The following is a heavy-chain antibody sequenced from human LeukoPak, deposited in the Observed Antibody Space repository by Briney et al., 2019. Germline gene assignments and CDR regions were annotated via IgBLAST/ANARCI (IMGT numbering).Heavy chain of an antibody. V-gene: IGHV3-9*01. J-gene: IGHJ4*02. Sequence: PGGSLRLSCAASGFTFDDYAMHWVRHAPGKGLEWVSGISNNSNRIDYADSVKGRFTISRDNAKNSLYLQMNGLTTEDTAFYYCAKVGNQWGEYDHWGQGVLVTVSS. D-gene: IGHD3-10*01. CDR2: ISNNSNRI. CDR3: AKVGNQWGEYDH. CDR1: GFTFDDYA.